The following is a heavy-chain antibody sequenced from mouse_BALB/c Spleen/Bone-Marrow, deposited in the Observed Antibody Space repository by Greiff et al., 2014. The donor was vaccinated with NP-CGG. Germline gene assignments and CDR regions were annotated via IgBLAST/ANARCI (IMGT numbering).Heavy chain of an antibody. D-gene: IGHD1-1*01. CDR1: GFNIKDTY. CDR2: IDPANGNT. V-gene: IGHV14-3*02. CDR3: ASYYYGSSSFAY. Sequence: EVNLVESGAELVKPGASVKLSCTASGFNIKDTYMHWVKQRPEQGLEWIGRIDPANGNTKYDPKFQGKATITADTSSNTAYLQLSSLTSEDTAVYYCASYYYGSSSFAYWGQGTLVTVSA. J-gene: IGHJ3*01.